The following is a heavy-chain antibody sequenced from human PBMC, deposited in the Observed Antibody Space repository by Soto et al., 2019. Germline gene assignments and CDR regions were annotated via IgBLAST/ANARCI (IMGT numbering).Heavy chain of an antibody. CDR1: GGSISSSGYY. CDR2: IYYSGNT. CDR3: ARLEGLATISYYFDF. V-gene: IGHV4-31*03. D-gene: IGHD3-9*01. J-gene: IGHJ4*02. Sequence: PSETLSLTCTVSGGSISSSGYYWSWIRQHPEKGLEWIGNIYYSGNTYYNPSLKTRLTISIDKSNSQFSLKLSSVTAADTAVYFCARLEGLATISYYFDFWGQGALVTVSS.